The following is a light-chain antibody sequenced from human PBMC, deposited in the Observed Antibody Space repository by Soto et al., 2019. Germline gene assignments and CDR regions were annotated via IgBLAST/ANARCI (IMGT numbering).Light chain of an antibody. CDR1: SSNIGAGYD. CDR3: SSYTSSSTLDWV. Sequence: QSVLTQPPSVSGAPGQRVTISCTGSSSNIGAGYDVHWYQQLPGTAPKLLIYGNFNRPSGVPDRFSGSKSGTSASLAITGLQAADEADYYCSSYTSSSTLDWVFGGGTKVTVL. CDR2: GNF. J-gene: IGLJ3*02. V-gene: IGLV1-40*01.